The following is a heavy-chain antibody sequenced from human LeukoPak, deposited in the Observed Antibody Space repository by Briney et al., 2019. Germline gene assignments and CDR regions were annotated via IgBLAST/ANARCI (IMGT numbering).Heavy chain of an antibody. V-gene: IGHV3-21*01. J-gene: IGHJ6*02. D-gene: IGHD2-15*01. Sequence: PGGSLRLSCAASGLTFSSYSMNWVRQAPGKGLEWVSSISSSSSYIYYADSVKGRFTISGDNAKNSLYLQMNSLRAEDTAVYYCARDQAAYYYYGMDVWGQGTTVTVSS. CDR2: ISSSSSYI. CDR3: ARDQAAYYYYGMDV. CDR1: GLTFSSYS.